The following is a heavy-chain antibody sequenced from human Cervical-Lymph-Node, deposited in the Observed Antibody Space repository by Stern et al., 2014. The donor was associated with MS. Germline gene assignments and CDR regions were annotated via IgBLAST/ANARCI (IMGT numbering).Heavy chain of an antibody. Sequence: EVQLVESGGGLVKPGGSLRLSCAASGFTFSSYSMNWVRQAPGKGLEWVSSISSSSSYIYYADSVKGRFTISRDNAKNSLYLQMNSLRAEDTAVYYCARGRGSSWYGGYYYGMDVWGQGTTVTVSS. CDR2: ISSSSSYI. D-gene: IGHD6-13*01. J-gene: IGHJ6*02. V-gene: IGHV3-21*01. CDR3: ARGRGSSWYGGYYYGMDV. CDR1: GFTFSSYS.